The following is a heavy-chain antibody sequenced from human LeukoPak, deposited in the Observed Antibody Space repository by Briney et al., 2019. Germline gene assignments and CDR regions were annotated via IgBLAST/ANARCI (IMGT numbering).Heavy chain of an antibody. CDR2: LSGSGVST. Sequence: GGSLRLSCAASGFSFSYYAMNWVRQAPGEGLEWGSGLSGSGVSTYYADSVKGRFTISRDSSKNTLYLQLNDLRAEDTAVYYCAKHYSGSSTASFDSWGQGTLVTVSS. V-gene: IGHV3-23*01. J-gene: IGHJ4*02. CDR1: GFSFSYYA. CDR3: AKHYSGSSTASFDS. D-gene: IGHD1-26*01.